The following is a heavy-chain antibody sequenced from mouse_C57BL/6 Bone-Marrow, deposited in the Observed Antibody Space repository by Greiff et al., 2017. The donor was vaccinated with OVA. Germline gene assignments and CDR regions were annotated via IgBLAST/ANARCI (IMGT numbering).Heavy chain of an antibody. J-gene: IGHJ2*01. V-gene: IGHV5-9-1*02. CDR2: ISSGGDYT. D-gene: IGHD3-2*02. Sequence: EVMLVESGEGLVKPGGSLKLSCAASGFTFSSYAMSWVRQTPENRLEWVAYISSGGDYTYYADTVKGRFTLSRDNARNTLYLQMSSLKSEDTAMYYCTREGDSSGYVGYWGQGTTLTVSS. CDR1: GFTFSSYA. CDR3: TREGDSSGYVGY.